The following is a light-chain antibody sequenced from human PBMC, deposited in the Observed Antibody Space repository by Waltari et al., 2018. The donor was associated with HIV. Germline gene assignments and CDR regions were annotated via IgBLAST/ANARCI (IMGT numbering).Light chain of an antibody. V-gene: IGLV2-14*03. CDR2: DVN. CDR3: SSYTSSHTQV. J-gene: IGLJ1*01. CDR1: SSDVGAYNY. Sequence: QSALTQPASVSGSPGQSITISCTGTSSDVGAYNYVSWYQQHPGKAPKFIIYDVNKRPSVVSNCCAGSKSGNTASLTISGLQAEDVADYYCSSYTSSHTQVFGSGTKVTVL.